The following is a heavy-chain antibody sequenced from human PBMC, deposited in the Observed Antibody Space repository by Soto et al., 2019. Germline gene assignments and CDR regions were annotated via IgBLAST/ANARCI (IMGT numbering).Heavy chain of an antibody. D-gene: IGHD5-18*01. V-gene: IGHV3-21*01. CDR2: ISSSSSYI. CDR1: GFTFSSYS. J-gene: IGHJ4*02. Sequence: EVQLVESGGGLVKPGGSLRLSCAASGFTFSSYSMNWVRQAPGKGLEWVSSISSSSSYIYYADSVKGRFTISRDNAKNSLYLQMNSLRAEDTAVYYCARDRHSYGSFQGDYWGQGTLFTVSS. CDR3: ARDRHSYGSFQGDY.